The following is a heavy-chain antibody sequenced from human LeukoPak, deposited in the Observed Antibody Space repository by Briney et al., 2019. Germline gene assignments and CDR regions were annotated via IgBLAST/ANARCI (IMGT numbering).Heavy chain of an antibody. CDR1: GGSISSSSYY. CDR2: IYYSGST. CDR3: ARHGTGQQLARHDFDY. V-gene: IGHV4-39*01. Sequence: PSETLSLTCTVSGGSISSSSYYWGWIRQPPGKGLEWIGSIYYSGSTYYNPSLKSRVTISVDTSKNPFSLKLSSVTAADTAVYYCARHGTGQQLARHDFDYWGQGTLVTVSS. D-gene: IGHD6-13*01. J-gene: IGHJ4*02.